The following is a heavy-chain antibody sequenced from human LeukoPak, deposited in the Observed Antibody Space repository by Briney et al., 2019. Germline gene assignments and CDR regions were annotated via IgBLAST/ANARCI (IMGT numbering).Heavy chain of an antibody. V-gene: IGHV3-23*01. D-gene: IGHD2-2*01. CDR1: GFTFTAYA. CDR3: AKGYCSSTSCHFDY. Sequence: PGGSLRLSCAASGFTFTAYAMSWVRQAPGKGLEWVSAISGGGDSTYYADSVKGRFTISRDNSKNTLYLQMNSLRAEDTAVYYCAKGYCSSTSCHFDYWGQGTLVTVSS. CDR2: ISGGGDST. J-gene: IGHJ4*02.